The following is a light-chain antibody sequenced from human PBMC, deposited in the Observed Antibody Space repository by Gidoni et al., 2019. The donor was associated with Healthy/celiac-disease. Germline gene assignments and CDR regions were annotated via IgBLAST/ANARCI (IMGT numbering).Light chain of an antibody. J-gene: IGKJ4*01. CDR1: QSVSSY. V-gene: IGKV3-11*01. CDR3: QQRSNWPLT. CDR2: DAA. Sequence: EIVLTQSPATLSLSPGERATLSCRASQSVSSYLAWYQQKPGQAPRLLIYDAANRATGIPARFSGSGSLTDFTRTISSLEPEDFAVYYCQQRSNWPLTFXGXTKVEIK.